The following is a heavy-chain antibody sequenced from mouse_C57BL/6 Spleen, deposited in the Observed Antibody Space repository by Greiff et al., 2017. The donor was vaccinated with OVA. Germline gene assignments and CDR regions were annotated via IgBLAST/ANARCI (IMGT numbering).Heavy chain of an antibody. J-gene: IGHJ2*01. CDR1: GYTFTDYY. CDR2: INPNNGGT. Sequence: EVQLQQSGPELVKPGASVKISCKASGYTFTDYYMNWVKQSHGKSLEWIGDINPNNGGTSYNQKFKGKATLTVDKSSSTAYMELRSLTSEDSAVYYCAYTGFDYWGQGTTLTVSS. CDR3: AYTGFDY. D-gene: IGHD1-1*01. V-gene: IGHV1-26*01.